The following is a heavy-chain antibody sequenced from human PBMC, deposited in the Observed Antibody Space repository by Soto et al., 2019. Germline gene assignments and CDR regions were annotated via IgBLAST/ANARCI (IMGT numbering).Heavy chain of an antibody. CDR2: VYYSGTT. CDR1: GASINNNDYY. CDR3: ARMSYFYDKWYFDL. D-gene: IGHD3-22*01. Sequence: PSETLSLTCTVSGASINNNDYYWSWIRQAPGKGLEWIGYVYYSGTTDYIPSLKSRRSMSIDKSQNQFTLKLNSVTAADTATYYCARMSYFYDKWYFDLWGRGTLVTVSS. J-gene: IGHJ2*01. V-gene: IGHV4-30-4*01.